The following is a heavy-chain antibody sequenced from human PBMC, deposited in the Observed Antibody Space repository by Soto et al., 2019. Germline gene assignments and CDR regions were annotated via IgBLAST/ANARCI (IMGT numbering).Heavy chain of an antibody. D-gene: IGHD3-3*01. CDR2: IKQDGSEK. Sequence: EVQLVESGGGLVQPGGSLRLSCAASGFTFSSYWMSWVRQAPGKGLEWVANIKQDGSEKYYVDSVKGRFTISRDNATNSLYLQMNSLRAEDTAVYYCARDWLDFWRGNLYYFDYLGQGTLVTVSS. V-gene: IGHV3-7*05. J-gene: IGHJ4*02. CDR1: GFTFSSYW. CDR3: ARDWLDFWRGNLYYFDY.